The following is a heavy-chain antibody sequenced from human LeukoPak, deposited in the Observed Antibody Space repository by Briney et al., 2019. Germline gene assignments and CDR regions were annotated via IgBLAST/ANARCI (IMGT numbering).Heavy chain of an antibody. CDR2: IDPSDSYT. J-gene: IGHJ4*02. Sequence: GESLKISCKGSGYSFTSYWISWVRQMPGKGLEWMGRIDPSDSYTNYSPSFQGHVTISADKSTSTAYLQWSSLKASDTAMYYCARLPPGELASDYWGQGTLVTVSS. CDR3: ARLPPGELASDY. V-gene: IGHV5-10-1*01. CDR1: GYSFTSYW. D-gene: IGHD3-10*01.